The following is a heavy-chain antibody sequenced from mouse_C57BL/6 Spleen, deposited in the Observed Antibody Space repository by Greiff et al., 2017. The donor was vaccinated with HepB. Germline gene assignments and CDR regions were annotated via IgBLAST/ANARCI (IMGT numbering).Heavy chain of an antibody. J-gene: IGHJ2*01. CDR2: IDPSDSYT. CDR1: GYTFTSYW. D-gene: IGHD2-3*01. Sequence: QVQLQQPGAELVRPGTSVKLSCKASGYTFTSYWMHWVKQRPGQGLEWIGVIDPSDSYTNYNQKFKGKATLTVDTSSSTAYMQLSSLTSEYSAVYYCARKGDGYYGYWGQGTTLTVSS. CDR3: ARKGDGYYGY. V-gene: IGHV1-59*01.